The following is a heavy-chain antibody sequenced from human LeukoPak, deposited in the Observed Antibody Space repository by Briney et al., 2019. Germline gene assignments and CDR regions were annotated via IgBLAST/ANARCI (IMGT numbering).Heavy chain of an antibody. CDR1: GFTFSSYW. J-gene: IGHJ6*03. Sequence: PGGSLRLSCAASGFTFSSYWMSWVRQAPGKGLEWVANIKQDGSEKYYVDSVKGRFTISRDNAKNSLYLQMNSLRAEDTAVYYCAKEERRRIRFPMRKYYYYMDVWGKGTTVTVSS. CDR2: IKQDGSEK. D-gene: IGHD3-3*01. V-gene: IGHV3-7*03. CDR3: AKEERRRIRFPMRKYYYYMDV.